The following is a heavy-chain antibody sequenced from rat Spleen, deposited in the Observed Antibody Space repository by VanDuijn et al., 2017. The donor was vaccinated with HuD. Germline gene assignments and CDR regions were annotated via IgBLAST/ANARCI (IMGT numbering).Heavy chain of an antibody. D-gene: IGHD1-9*01. Sequence: EVQLVESGGGLVQPGRSLKLSCAASGFTFSDYNMAWVRQAPKRGLEWVAYISYDGGTTYYRDSVKGRFTISRDNAKSTLYLQMDSLRSEDTATYYCARRHYGYTDYFDCWGQGVMVTVSS. V-gene: IGHV5-7*01. J-gene: IGHJ2*01. CDR1: GFTFSDYN. CDR2: ISYDGGTT. CDR3: ARRHYGYTDYFDC.